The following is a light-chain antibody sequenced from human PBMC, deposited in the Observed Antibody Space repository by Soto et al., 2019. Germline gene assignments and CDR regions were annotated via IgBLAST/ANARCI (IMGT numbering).Light chain of an antibody. J-gene: IGKJ4*01. V-gene: IGKV1-13*02. Sequence: AIQLTQSPSSLSASVGDRVTITCRASQGISSALAWYQQKPGKAPKLLIYDASSLESGVPSRFSGSGSGTEFTLTISSLLPEDFATYYCQQFNSYLLTVGGGTKVEIK. CDR1: QGISSA. CDR2: DAS. CDR3: QQFNSYLLT.